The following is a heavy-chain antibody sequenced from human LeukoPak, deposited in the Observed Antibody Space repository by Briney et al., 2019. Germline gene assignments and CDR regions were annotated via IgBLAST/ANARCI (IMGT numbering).Heavy chain of an antibody. Sequence: SETLSLTCAVYGGSFSGYYWSWIRQPPGKGLEWIGEINHSGSTNYNPSLKSRVTMSVDTSKNQFSLKLSSVTAADTAVYYCARVASYGYQQQLVHYYYYYMDVWGKGTTVTVSS. V-gene: IGHV4-34*01. CDR2: INHSGST. J-gene: IGHJ6*03. D-gene: IGHD5-18*01. CDR3: ARVASYGYQQQLVHYYYYYMDV. CDR1: GGSFSGYY.